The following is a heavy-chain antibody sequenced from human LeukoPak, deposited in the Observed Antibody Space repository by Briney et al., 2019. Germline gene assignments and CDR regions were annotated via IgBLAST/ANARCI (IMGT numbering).Heavy chain of an antibody. D-gene: IGHD3-22*01. J-gene: IGHJ4*02. Sequence: GGSLRLSCAASGFTFSNSAMNWVRQAPGKGLEWVSSINDVSSHIYYADSVKGRFTISRNNANNSVFLQMNNLRAEDTAVYYCARDSTYYLRYGYFDSWGQGILVTVSS. CDR2: INDVSSHI. CDR3: ARDSTYYLRYGYFDS. V-gene: IGHV3-21*06. CDR1: GFTFSNSA.